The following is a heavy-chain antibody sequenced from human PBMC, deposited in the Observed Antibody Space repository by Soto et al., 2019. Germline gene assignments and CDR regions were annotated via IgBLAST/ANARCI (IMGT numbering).Heavy chain of an antibody. CDR1: GFTFSSYS. J-gene: IGHJ4*02. Sequence: EVQLVESGGGLVQPGGSLRLSCAASGFTFSSYSMNWVRQAPGKGLEWVSYISSSSSTIYYADSVKGRFTISRDNAKNSLYRQMNSLRDEDTAVYYCATVKYYYDSSGYYPKHFDYLGQGTLVNVSS. D-gene: IGHD3-22*01. V-gene: IGHV3-48*02. CDR3: ATVKYYYDSSGYYPKHFDY. CDR2: ISSSSSTI.